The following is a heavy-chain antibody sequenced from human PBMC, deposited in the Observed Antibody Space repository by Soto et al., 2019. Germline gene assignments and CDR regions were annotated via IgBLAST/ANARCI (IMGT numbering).Heavy chain of an antibody. CDR3: ARAREGIVVVVAATPFDY. CDR1: GFTFSSYS. D-gene: IGHD2-15*01. V-gene: IGHV3-21*01. CDR2: ISSSSSYI. Sequence: EVQLVESGGGLVKPGGSLRLSCAASGFTFSSYSMNWVRQAPGKGLEWVSSISSSSSYIYYADSVKGRFTISRDNAKTSLYLQMNSLRAEDTAVYYCARAREGIVVVVAATPFDYWGQGTLVTVSS. J-gene: IGHJ4*02.